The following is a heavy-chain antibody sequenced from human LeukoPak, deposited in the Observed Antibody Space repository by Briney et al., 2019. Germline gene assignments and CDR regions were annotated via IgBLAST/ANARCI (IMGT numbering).Heavy chain of an antibody. J-gene: IGHJ4*02. V-gene: IGHV4-61*01. CDR2: IYYSGST. D-gene: IGHD3-22*01. Sequence: SETLSLTCTVSGGSISSSSYYWSWIRQPPGKGLEWIGYIYYSGSTNYNPSLKSRVTISVDTSKNQFSLKLSSVTAADTAVYYCARDRYYDSSGPALDYWGQGTLVTVSS. CDR1: GGSISSSSYY. CDR3: ARDRYYDSSGPALDY.